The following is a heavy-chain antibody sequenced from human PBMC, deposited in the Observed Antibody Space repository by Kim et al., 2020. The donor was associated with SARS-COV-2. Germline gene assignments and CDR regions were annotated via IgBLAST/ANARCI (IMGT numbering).Heavy chain of an antibody. CDR3: ARDGLAAAAQRIGAFDI. CDR2: ISYDGSNK. CDR1: GFTFSSYG. J-gene: IGHJ3*02. D-gene: IGHD6-13*01. Sequence: GGSLRLSCAASGFTFSSYGMHWVRQAPGKGLEWVAVISYDGSNKYYADSVKGRFTISRDNSKNTLYLQMNSLRAEDTAVYYCARDGLAAAAQRIGAFDIWGQGTMVTVSS. V-gene: IGHV3-33*05.